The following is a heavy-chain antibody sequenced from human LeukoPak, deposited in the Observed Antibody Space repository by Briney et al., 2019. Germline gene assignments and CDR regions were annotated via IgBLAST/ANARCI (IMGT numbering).Heavy chain of an antibody. CDR1: ECTFSNYA. D-gene: IGHD2-21*01. CDR3: AKALRETHRPVYSYYYMDV. V-gene: IGHV3-23*01. CDR2: ISGWGGIT. J-gene: IGHJ6*03. Sequence: GGSLTLSCTASECTFSNYAVSWVCNAPGQGLEWVSTISGWGGITYYADSVKGRFTISRDNSKNTVFLKMNSLRVDDTAVYYCAKALRETHRPVYSYYYMDVWGKGTTVTVSS.